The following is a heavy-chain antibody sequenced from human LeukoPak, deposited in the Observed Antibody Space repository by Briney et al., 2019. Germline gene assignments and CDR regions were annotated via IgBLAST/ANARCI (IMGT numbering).Heavy chain of an antibody. V-gene: IGHV1-18*01. J-gene: IGHJ4*02. CDR3: AKTLRGGIAAAGSWYFDY. Sequence: ASVKVSCKASGYTFTSYGISWVRQAPGQGLEWMGWISAYNGNTNYAQKLQGRVTMTTDTSTSTAYMELRSLRSDDTAVYYCAKTLRGGIAAAGSWYFDYWGQGTLVTVSS. CDR1: GYTFTSYG. CDR2: ISAYNGNT. D-gene: IGHD6-13*01.